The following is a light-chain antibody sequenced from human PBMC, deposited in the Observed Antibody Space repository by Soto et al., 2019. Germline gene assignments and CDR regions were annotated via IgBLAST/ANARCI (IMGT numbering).Light chain of an antibody. V-gene: IGKV1-27*01. CDR3: QKYNGVPLT. J-gene: IGKJ3*01. CDR1: QAMGNY. CDR2: AAS. Sequence: DIQVTQFPSSLSASVGDRITITCRASQAMGNYLARYQQKPGKVPKLLIYAASTLQPGVPSRFSGSRSGTDFTLTVSSLQPEDVATYFCQKYNGVPLTFGPGTKVEIK.